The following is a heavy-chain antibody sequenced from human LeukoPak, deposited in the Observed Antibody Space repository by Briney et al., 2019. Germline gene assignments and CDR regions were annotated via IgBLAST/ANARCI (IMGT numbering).Heavy chain of an antibody. V-gene: IGHV3-23*01. J-gene: IGHJ4*02. CDR3: AKDGLWFGESQYYFDY. CDR2: INGNGATA. Sequence: GGSLRLSCAASGFTFSTYAMSWVRQVPGKGLEWVSTINGNGATAYYADSVKGRFTISRDNSNNTLYLHLHSLRAEDTAIYYCAKDGLWFGESQYYFDYWGQGTLVTVSS. D-gene: IGHD3-10*01. CDR1: GFTFSTYA.